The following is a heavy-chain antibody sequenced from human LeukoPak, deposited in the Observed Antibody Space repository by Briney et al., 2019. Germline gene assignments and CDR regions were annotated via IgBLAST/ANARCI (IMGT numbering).Heavy chain of an antibody. CDR1: GGSFSGYY. V-gene: IGHV4-34*01. Sequence: PSETLSLTCAVYGGSFSGYYWSWIRQPPGKGLEWIGEINHSGSTNYNPSLKSRVTISVDTSKNQFSLKLSSVTAADTAVYYCARHNKWELLNFDYWGQGTLVTVSS. CDR3: ARHNKWELLNFDY. CDR2: INHSGST. J-gene: IGHJ4*02. D-gene: IGHD1-26*01.